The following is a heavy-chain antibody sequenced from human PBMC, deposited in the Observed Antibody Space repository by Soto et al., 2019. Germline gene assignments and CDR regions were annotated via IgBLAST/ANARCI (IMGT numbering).Heavy chain of an antibody. Sequence: QVQLVESGGGVVQPGRSLRLSCAASGFTFSSYGMHWVRQAPGKGLEWVAVIWYDGSNKYYADSVKGRFTISRDNSKNTLYLQMKSLRDEDTAVYYCASNPNSGDYYYGMDVWGQGTTVTVSS. D-gene: IGHD5-12*01. CDR1: GFTFSSYG. V-gene: IGHV3-33*01. J-gene: IGHJ6*02. CDR2: IWYDGSNK. CDR3: ASNPNSGDYYYGMDV.